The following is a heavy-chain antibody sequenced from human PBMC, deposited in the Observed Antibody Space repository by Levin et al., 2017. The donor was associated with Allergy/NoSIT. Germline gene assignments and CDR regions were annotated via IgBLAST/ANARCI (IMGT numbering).Heavy chain of an antibody. V-gene: IGHV5-51*01. J-gene: IGHJ6*03. CDR1: GYSFTSYW. CDR3: ARRGTRDYYYYMDV. CDR2: IYPGDSDT. Sequence: HGESLKISCQGSGYSFTSYWIGWVRQMPGKGLEWMGIIYPGDSDTRYSPSFQGQVTIPADKSISTAYLQWSSLKASAAAIYSCARRGTRDYYYYMDVWGKGTTVTVSS. D-gene: IGHD1-1*01.